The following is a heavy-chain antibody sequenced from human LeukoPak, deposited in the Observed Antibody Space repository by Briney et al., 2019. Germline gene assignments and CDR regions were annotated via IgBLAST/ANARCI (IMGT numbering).Heavy chain of an antibody. D-gene: IGHD3-10*01. V-gene: IGHV4-34*01. CDR3: ARGRRETSSIYYMDV. CDR1: GGSFSGYH. CDR2: INQSGSA. Sequence: SETLSLTCAVYGGSFSGYHWSWIRQPPGKGLEWIGEINQSGSANYNPSLKSRVTISVDTSKNQFSLNLSSVTAADTAVYYCARGRRETSSIYYMDVWGKGTTVTVSS. J-gene: IGHJ6*03.